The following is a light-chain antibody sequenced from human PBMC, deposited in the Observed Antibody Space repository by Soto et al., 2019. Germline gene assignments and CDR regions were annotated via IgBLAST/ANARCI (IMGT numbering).Light chain of an antibody. CDR1: QSDRSN. V-gene: IGKV3-15*01. CDR3: QQYNNWPLYT. Sequence: DIVMTQSPPTVSVSPGKSATLSCRARQSDRSNIAWYQQKPGHAPRLLIYGASTRATGIPARFSGSGSGTEFTLTISSLQSEDFAVYYCQQYNNWPLYTFGQGTKLEIK. CDR2: GAS. J-gene: IGKJ2*01.